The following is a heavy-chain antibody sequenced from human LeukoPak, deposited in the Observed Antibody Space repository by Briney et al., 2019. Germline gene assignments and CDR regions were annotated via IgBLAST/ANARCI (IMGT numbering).Heavy chain of an antibody. D-gene: IGHD3-22*01. J-gene: IGHJ4*02. CDR1: GYTFTGYY. Sequence: ASVKVSCKASGYTFTGYYMHWVRQAPGQGLEWMGRINPNSGGTNYAQKFQGRATMTRDTSISTAYMELSRLRSDDTAVYYCARDRGYYDSTDYWGQGTLVTVSS. CDR3: ARDRGYYDSTDY. CDR2: INPNSGGT. V-gene: IGHV1-2*06.